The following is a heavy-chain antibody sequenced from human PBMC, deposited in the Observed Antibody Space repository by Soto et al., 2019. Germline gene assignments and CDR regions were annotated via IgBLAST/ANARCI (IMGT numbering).Heavy chain of an antibody. CDR2: IIPLFGTT. Sequence: RASVKVSCKSSGGTFASYAVSWVRQAPGQGLEWLGGIIPLFGTTNYAQHFQGRVTITADESTRTHYMELSSLRAEDTAVYYCARSSSKRLDVWGQGTTVTVSS. CDR1: GGTFASYA. V-gene: IGHV1-69*13. J-gene: IGHJ6*02. D-gene: IGHD1-1*01. CDR3: ARSSSKRLDV.